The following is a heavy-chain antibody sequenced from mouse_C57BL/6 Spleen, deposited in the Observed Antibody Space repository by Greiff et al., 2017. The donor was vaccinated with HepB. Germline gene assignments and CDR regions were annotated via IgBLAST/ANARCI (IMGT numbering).Heavy chain of an antibody. J-gene: IGHJ2*01. CDR2: IYPGDGDT. CDR3: ARGGNYYDYDWYYFDH. D-gene: IGHD2-4*01. V-gene: IGHV1-80*01. CDR1: GYAFSSYW. Sequence: QVQLQQSGAELVKPGASVKISCKASGYAFSSYWLNWVKQRPGKGLEWIGQIYPGDGDTNYNGKFKGKATLTADKSSSTAYMQLSSLTTEDSAVYFCARGGNYYDYDWYYFDHWGQGTTPTVSS.